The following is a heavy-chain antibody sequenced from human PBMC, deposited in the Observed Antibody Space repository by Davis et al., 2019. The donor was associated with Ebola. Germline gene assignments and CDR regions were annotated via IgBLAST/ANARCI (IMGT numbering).Heavy chain of an antibody. D-gene: IGHD2-2*01. J-gene: IGHJ6*02. V-gene: IGHV3-13*03. CDR1: GFTFSSYD. CDR3: ARDLGYCSSTSCYYYYGMDV. Sequence: PGGSLRLSCAACGFTFSSYDMHWVRQATGKGLEWVSAIGTAGDTYYPGSVKGQFTISRENAKNSLYLQMNSLRAGDTAVYYCARDLGYCSSTSCYYYYGMDVWGQGTTVTVSS. CDR2: IGTAGDT.